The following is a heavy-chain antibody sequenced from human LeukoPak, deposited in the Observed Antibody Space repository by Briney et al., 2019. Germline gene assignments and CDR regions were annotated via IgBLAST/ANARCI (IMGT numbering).Heavy chain of an antibody. CDR1: GGSISGYY. CDR2: INHSGST. D-gene: IGHD3-10*01. Sequence: SETLSLTCTVSGGSISGYYWSWIRQPPGKGLEWIGEINHSGSTNYNPSLKSRVTISVDTSKNQFSLKLSSVTAADTAVYYCARGRRYYYGSGSYRASNTIDYWGQGTLVTVSS. V-gene: IGHV4-34*01. J-gene: IGHJ4*02. CDR3: ARGRRYYYGSGSYRASNTIDY.